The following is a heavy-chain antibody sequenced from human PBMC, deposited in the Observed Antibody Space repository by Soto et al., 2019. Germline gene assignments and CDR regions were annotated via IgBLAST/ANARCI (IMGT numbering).Heavy chain of an antibody. CDR3: AKADCSSASCYTIDY. CDR1: GFTFGSYA. D-gene: IGHD2-2*02. J-gene: IGHJ4*02. CDR2: TSDTGST. V-gene: IGHV3-23*01. Sequence: LRLSCTASGFTFGSYAMSWVRQAPGKGLEWVSTTSDTGSTSYAGSVEGRFTVSRDNSRNTLYLQMNSLRAEDTAVYSCAKADCSSASCYTIDYWGQGTLVTVSS.